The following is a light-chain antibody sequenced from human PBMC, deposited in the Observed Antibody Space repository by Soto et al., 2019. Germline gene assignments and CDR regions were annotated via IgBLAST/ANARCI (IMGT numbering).Light chain of an antibody. CDR1: QAVNTR. Sequence: EIVLTQSPGTLSLSPGERATLSCRASQAVNTRLAWYQHKPGQAPRLLIYGASSRATGIPDRFSGSGSGTDFTLTISRLEPEDFAVYYCQQYGSSLFTFGPGTKVDIK. J-gene: IGKJ3*01. V-gene: IGKV3-20*01. CDR3: QQYGSSLFT. CDR2: GAS.